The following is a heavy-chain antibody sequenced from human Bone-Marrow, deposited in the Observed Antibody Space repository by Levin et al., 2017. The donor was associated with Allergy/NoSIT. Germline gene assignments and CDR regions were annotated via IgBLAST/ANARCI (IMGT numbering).Heavy chain of an antibody. CDR1: GYSFTSHW. Sequence: ASVKVSCKGSGYSFTSHWIGWVRQMPGKGLEWMGIIYPGDSDTRYSPSFQGQVTISADKSISTAYLQWSSLKASDTAMYYCARRATYCSSTSCYPDWGQGTLVTVSS. CDR2: IYPGDSDT. J-gene: IGHJ4*02. D-gene: IGHD2-2*01. V-gene: IGHV5-51*01. CDR3: ARRATYCSSTSCYPD.